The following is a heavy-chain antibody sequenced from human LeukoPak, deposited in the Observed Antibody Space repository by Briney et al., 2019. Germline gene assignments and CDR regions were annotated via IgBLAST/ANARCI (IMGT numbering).Heavy chain of an antibody. CDR2: IYHSGST. V-gene: IGHV4-30-2*01. Sequence: SQTLSLTCAVSGGSISSGGYSWSWIRQPPGKGLEWIGYIYHSGSTYYNPSLKSRVTISVDRSKNQFSLKLSSVTAADTAVYYCAREADSSSWYFDYWGQGTLVTVSS. CDR3: AREADSSSWYFDY. CDR1: GGSISSGGYS. D-gene: IGHD6-13*01. J-gene: IGHJ4*02.